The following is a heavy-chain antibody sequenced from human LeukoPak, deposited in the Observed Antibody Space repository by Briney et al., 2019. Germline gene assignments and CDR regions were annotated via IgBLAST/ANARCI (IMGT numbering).Heavy chain of an antibody. CDR3: ARSITGTKGPYFGY. J-gene: IGHJ4*02. Sequence: SETLSLTCTVSGGSISSYYWSWIRQPPGKGLEWIGYIYYSGSTNYNPSLKSRVTISVDTSKNQFSLKLSSVTAADTAVYYCARSITGTKGPYFGYWGQGTLVTVSS. CDR2: IYYSGST. V-gene: IGHV4-59*01. D-gene: IGHD1-7*01. CDR1: GGSISSYY.